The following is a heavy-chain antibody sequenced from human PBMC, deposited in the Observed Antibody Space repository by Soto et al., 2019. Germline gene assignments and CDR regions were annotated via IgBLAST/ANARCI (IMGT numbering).Heavy chain of an antibody. J-gene: IGHJ6*02. V-gene: IGHV1-69*13. Sequence: SVKVSCKASGGTFSSYAISWVRQAPGQGLEWMGGIIPIFGTANYAQKFQGRVTITADESTSTAYMELSSLRSEDTAVYYCAREGPNYGDYRNYYYYYGMDVWGQGTTVTVSS. CDR3: AREGPNYGDYRNYYYYYGMDV. CDR2: IIPIFGTA. CDR1: GGTFSSYA. D-gene: IGHD4-17*01.